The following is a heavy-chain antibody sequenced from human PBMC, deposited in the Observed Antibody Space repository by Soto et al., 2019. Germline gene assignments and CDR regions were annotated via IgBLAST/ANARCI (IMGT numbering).Heavy chain of an antibody. D-gene: IGHD4-17*01. CDR2: INHSGST. J-gene: IGHJ6*02. Sequence: SETLSFTCAVYGGSFSGYYWSWIRQPPGKGLEWIGEINHSGSTNYNPSLKSRVTISVDTSKNQFSLKLSSVTAADTAVYYCARGRGYGDSYYYYGMDVWGQGTTVTVSS. CDR3: ARGRGYGDSYYYYGMDV. V-gene: IGHV4-34*01. CDR1: GGSFSGYY.